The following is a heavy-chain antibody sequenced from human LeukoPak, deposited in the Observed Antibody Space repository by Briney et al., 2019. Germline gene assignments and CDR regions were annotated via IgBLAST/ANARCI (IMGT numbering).Heavy chain of an antibody. Sequence: SETLSLTCAVYGGSFSGYYWSWVRQPPGKGLEWIGEINHSGSTNYNPSLKSRVNIYIDISKNQLSLELRSVTAADTAVYYCARRSYSASFDPWGQGSLVTVSS. CDR3: ARRSYSASFDP. D-gene: IGHD2-21*01. CDR1: GGSFSGYY. J-gene: IGHJ5*02. V-gene: IGHV4-34*01. CDR2: INHSGST.